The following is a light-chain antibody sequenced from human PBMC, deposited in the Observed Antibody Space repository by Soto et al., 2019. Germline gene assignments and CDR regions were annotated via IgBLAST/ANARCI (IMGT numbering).Light chain of an antibody. V-gene: IGLV2-8*01. CDR1: SSDVGAYNY. CDR2: EVS. Sequence: QSVLTQPPSASGSPGQSVTISCTGTSSDVGAYNYVSWYQQYPGKAPKLMIYEVSKRPSGVPDSFSGSKSGKTASLTVSGLQPEDEADYYCTSYAGSNIWVFGGGTKVTVL. J-gene: IGLJ3*02. CDR3: TSYAGSNIWV.